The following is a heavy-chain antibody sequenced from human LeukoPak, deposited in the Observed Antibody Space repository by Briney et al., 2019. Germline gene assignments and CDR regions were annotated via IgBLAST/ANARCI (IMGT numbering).Heavy chain of an antibody. D-gene: IGHD6-19*01. V-gene: IGHV3-9*01. CDR2: ISWNSGSI. CDR3: AKDPPYSSGWYVQYFQH. CDR1: GFTFDDYA. J-gene: IGHJ1*01. Sequence: PGGSLRLSCAASGFTFDDYAMHWVRQAPGKGLEWVSGISWNSGSISYADSVKGRFTISRDNAKNSLYLQMNSLRAEDTALYYCAKDPPYSSGWYVQYFQHWGQGTLVTVSS.